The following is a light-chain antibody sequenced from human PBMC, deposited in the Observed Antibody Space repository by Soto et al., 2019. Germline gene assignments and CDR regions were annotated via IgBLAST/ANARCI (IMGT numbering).Light chain of an antibody. J-gene: IGKJ1*01. CDR3: QQYNQWPPWT. CDR1: QTVATN. V-gene: IGKV3D-15*01. Sequence: EIVMTQSPATLSVSPGERGTLSCRASQTVATNLAWYQQKPGQAPRLLIYHASTRATGIPARFSGSGSGTEFTLTISSLQSKDFAVYYCQQYNQWPPWTFGQGTKVDIK. CDR2: HAS.